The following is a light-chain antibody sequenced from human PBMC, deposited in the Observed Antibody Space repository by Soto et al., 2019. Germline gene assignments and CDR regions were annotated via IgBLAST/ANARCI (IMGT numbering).Light chain of an antibody. V-gene: IGLV2-14*01. CDR1: SSDIGGYDC. CDR3: SSYTGSSVI. CDR2: EVS. Sequence: QSALTQPASVSGSPGQSITISCTGTSSDIGGYDCVSWYQQHPGKAPKLMIFEVSNRPSGVSNRSSGSKSGNTASLTISGLQAEDEADYYCSSYTGSSVIFGGGTKVTVL. J-gene: IGLJ2*01.